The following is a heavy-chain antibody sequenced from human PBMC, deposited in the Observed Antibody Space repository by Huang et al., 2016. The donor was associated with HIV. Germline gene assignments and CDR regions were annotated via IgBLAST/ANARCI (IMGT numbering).Heavy chain of an antibody. Sequence: GTSLRLSCAASGFTFSNYAMNWVRQAPGKGLEWVAVISNEGSTKYYADSVKGRFTISRDNSKNTVYLQMNSLRAEDTAVYYCGRSEPSRYYFDYWGQGTLVTVSS. CDR2: ISNEGSTK. CDR3: GRSEPSRYYFDY. J-gene: IGHJ4*02. V-gene: IGHV3-30-3*01. CDR1: GFTFSNYA.